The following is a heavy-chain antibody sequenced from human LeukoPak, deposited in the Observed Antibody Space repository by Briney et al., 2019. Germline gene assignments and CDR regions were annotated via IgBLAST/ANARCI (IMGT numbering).Heavy chain of an antibody. Sequence: SETLSLTCTVSGGSISSYYWSWIRQPPGKGLEWIGYIFYSRRTNYNPSRKSGVTISVDTSKNQFSLKLSSVTAADTAVYYVASGSRIQLWTTFDYWGQGTLVTLSS. J-gene: IGHJ4*02. D-gene: IGHD5-18*01. V-gene: IGHV4-59*01. CDR1: GGSISSYY. CDR2: IFYSRRT. CDR3: ASGSRIQLWTTFDY.